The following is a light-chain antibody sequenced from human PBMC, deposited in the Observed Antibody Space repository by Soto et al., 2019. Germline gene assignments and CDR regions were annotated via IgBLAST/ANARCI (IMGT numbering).Light chain of an antibody. J-gene: IGKJ1*01. CDR2: AAS. Sequence: AIRMTQSPSSLSASTGDRVTITCRASQGISSYLAWYQQKPGKAPKLLIYAASTLQSGVPSRFSGSGSGTDFTLTISCLQSEDFATYYCQQNYSYPRTFGQGTKVEIK. CDR3: QQNYSYPRT. V-gene: IGKV1-8*01. CDR1: QGISSY.